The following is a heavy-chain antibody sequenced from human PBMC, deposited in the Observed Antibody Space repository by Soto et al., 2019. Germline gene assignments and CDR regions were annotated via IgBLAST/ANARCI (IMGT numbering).Heavy chain of an antibody. J-gene: IGHJ4*02. D-gene: IGHD1-26*01. CDR3: TTRDGT. CDR1: SHIYTSYG. V-gene: IGHV1-18*01. Sequence: QLVQSGAEVKKPGASVKVSCKASSHIYTSYGVNWVRQAPGQGLEWMGWISAYNGNTNYAQKFQDRVTMSRDTSINTAYMELRTLRSDDTALYYCTTRDGTWGQGTRVIVSS. CDR2: ISAYNGNT.